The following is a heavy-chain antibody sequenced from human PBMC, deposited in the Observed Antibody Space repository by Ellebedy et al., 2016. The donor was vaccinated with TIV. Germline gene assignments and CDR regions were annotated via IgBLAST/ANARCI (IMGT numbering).Heavy chain of an antibody. D-gene: IGHD3-22*01. CDR2: ISWTSGTI. CDR1: GFTFDDYA. CDR3: AKEGSSGHGYYFDF. Sequence: PGGSLRLSCAASGFTFDDYAMHWVRQVPGKGLEWVSGISWTSGTIGYGDSVKGRFTISRDNAKKFLYLQMNSLRTEDTALYCCAKEGSSGHGYYFDFWGQGTLVTVSS. J-gene: IGHJ4*02. V-gene: IGHV3-9*01.